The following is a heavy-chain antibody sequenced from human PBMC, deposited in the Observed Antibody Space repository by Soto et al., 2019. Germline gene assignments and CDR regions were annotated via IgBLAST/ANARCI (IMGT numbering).Heavy chain of an antibody. CDR1: GGTFSSYA. V-gene: IGHV1-69*13. CDR2: IIPIFGTA. J-gene: IGHJ4*02. CDR3: ASGLPYYYDGSGYTSFDY. Sequence: SVKVSCKASGGTFSSYAISWVRQAPGQGLEWMGGIIPIFGTANYAQKFQGRVTITADESTSTAYMELSSLRSEDTAVYYCASGLPYYYDGSGYTSFDYWGPGTLGTVSS. D-gene: IGHD3-22*01.